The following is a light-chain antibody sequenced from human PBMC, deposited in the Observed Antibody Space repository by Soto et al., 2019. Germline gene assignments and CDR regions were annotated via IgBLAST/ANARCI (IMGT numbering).Light chain of an antibody. CDR3: KQCGISTLP. V-gene: IGKV3-20*01. CDR2: GAS. Sequence: EIVLTQSPGILSLSPGERATLSCRASQPVSSSYLAWYQQKPGQAPRLLIYGASTRATGIPDRFSGSGSGTDFTLTISRLEPEDFAVYYCKQCGISTLPFGQGTKVDIK. J-gene: IGKJ1*01. CDR1: QPVSSSY.